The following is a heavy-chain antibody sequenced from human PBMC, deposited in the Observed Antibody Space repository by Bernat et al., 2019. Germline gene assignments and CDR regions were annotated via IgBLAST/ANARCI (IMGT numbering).Heavy chain of an antibody. Sequence: QLQLQESGPGLVEPSETLSLTCTVSGGSISSYSYYWAWMRQPPGKGLEWIGSVYYSGSTHYNPSLKSRVTISVDTPENQFSLKLRSVTATDTAVYYCARHSSLVVASTNWFDPWGQGTLVTVSS. V-gene: IGHV4-39*01. CDR2: VYYSGST. J-gene: IGHJ5*02. D-gene: IGHD2-15*01. CDR3: ARHSSLVVASTNWFDP. CDR1: GGSISSYSYY.